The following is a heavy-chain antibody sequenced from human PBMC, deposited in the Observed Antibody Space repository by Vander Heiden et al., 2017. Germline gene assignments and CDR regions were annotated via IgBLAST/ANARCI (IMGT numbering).Heavy chain of an antibody. V-gene: IGHV1-8*01. Sequence: QVQLVQTGAEVKKPGASVTVSCKESGYTFTSYDINWVRQATGQGLEWMGWMNPNSGNTGYAQKFQGRVTMTRNTSISTAYMELSSLRSEDTAVYYCARGGYSSGWYVARVDYWGQGTLVTVSS. CDR3: ARGGYSSGWYVARVDY. CDR2: MNPNSGNT. CDR1: GYTFTSYD. J-gene: IGHJ4*02. D-gene: IGHD6-19*01.